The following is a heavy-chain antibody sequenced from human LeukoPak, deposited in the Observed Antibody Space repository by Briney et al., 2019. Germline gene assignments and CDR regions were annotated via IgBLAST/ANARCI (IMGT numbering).Heavy chain of an antibody. J-gene: IGHJ4*02. D-gene: IGHD6-13*01. Sequence: ASVKVSCKLSGYALAELSIHWVRQVPGKGLEWMGGFDPEDGETFFAQKFQGRVTMTEDTSTDTAYMELSSLRYEDTAVYYCARGSSSRRWLYFDYWGQGTLVTVSS. V-gene: IGHV1-24*01. CDR3: ARGSSSRRWLYFDY. CDR1: GYALAELS. CDR2: FDPEDGET.